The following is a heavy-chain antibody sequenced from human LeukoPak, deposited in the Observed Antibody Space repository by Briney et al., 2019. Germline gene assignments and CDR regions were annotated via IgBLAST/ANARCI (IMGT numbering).Heavy chain of an antibody. Sequence: GGSRRLSCAVSGFTFSSYSMSWVRQAPGKGLEWVSSISSSGTYKYYADTVKGRFTISRDNAKNSLYLQMNSLRAEDTAVYYCAKGKDSVAGATNDYWGHGTLVTVSS. CDR2: ISSSGTYK. J-gene: IGHJ4*03. CDR3: AKGKDSVAGATNDY. D-gene: IGHD6-19*01. CDR1: GFTFSSYS. V-gene: IGHV3-21*01.